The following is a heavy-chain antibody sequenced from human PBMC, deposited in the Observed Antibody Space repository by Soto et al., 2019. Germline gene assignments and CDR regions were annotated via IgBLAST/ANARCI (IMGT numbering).Heavy chain of an antibody. CDR2: ISSSSSTI. J-gene: IGHJ5*02. V-gene: IGHV3-48*01. Sequence: EVQLVESGGGLVQPGGSLRLSCAASGFTFSSYSMNWVRQAPGKGLGWVSYISSSSSTIYYADSVKGRFTISRDNAKNSLYLQMNSLRAEDTAVYYCAREGSSWFNWFDPWGQGTLVTVSS. CDR1: GFTFSSYS. CDR3: AREGSSWFNWFDP. D-gene: IGHD6-13*01.